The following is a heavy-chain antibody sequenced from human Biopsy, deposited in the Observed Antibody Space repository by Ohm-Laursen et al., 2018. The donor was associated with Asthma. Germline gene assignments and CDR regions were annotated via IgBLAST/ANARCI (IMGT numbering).Heavy chain of an antibody. CDR3: ARIPRRSSSYFVDY. CDR1: GDSITSGGCC. CDR2: IHHSGTS. Sequence: SQTLSLTCTVSGDSITSGGCCWNWIRQHPGKGLEWIGYIHHSGTSYFNPSLKSRVSFSRDTSKNQFSLRLSSVTAADTAMYYCARIPRRSSSYFVDYWGQGTLVIVSS. V-gene: IGHV4-31*03. D-gene: IGHD3-10*02. J-gene: IGHJ4*02.